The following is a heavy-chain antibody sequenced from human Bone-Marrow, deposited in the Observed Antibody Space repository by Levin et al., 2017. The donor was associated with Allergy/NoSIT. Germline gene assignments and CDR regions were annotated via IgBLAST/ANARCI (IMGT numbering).Heavy chain of an antibody. J-gene: IGHJ6*02. Sequence: KISCKASGGTFSSYAISWVRQAPGQGLEWMGGIIPIFGTANYAQKFQGRVTITADESTSTAYMELSSLRSEDTAVYYCARGRISAYNLSGYYYYGMDVWGQGTTVTVSS. V-gene: IGHV1-69*01. D-gene: IGHD1-14*01. CDR2: IIPIFGTA. CDR3: ARGRISAYNLSGYYYYGMDV. CDR1: GGTFSSYA.